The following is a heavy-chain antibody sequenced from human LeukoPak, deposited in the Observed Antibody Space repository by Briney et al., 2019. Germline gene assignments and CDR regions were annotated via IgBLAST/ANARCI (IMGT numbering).Heavy chain of an antibody. J-gene: IGHJ6*02. Sequence: DPSETLSLTCTVSGGSISSSSYYWGWIRQPPGKGLEWIGSIYYSGSTYYNPSLKSRVTISVDTSKNQFSLKLSSVTAADTAVYYCAREGVYGYYGMDVWGQGTTVTVSS. CDR1: GGSISSSSYY. V-gene: IGHV4-39*07. CDR3: AREGVYGYYGMDV. D-gene: IGHD5/OR15-5a*01. CDR2: IYYSGST.